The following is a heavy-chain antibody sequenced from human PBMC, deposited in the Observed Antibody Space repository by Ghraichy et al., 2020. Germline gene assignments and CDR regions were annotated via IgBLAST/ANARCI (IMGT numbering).Heavy chain of an antibody. CDR2: INSDGSST. J-gene: IGHJ4*02. D-gene: IGHD6-6*01. V-gene: IGHV3-74*01. CDR3: ARVEGGSSDYYFDY. Sequence: GSLRLSCAASGFTFSSYWMHWVRQAPGKGLVWVSRINSDGSSTSYADSVKGRFTISRDNAKNTLYLQMNSLRAEDTAVYYCARVEGGSSDYYFDYWGQGTLVTVSS. CDR1: GFTFSSYW.